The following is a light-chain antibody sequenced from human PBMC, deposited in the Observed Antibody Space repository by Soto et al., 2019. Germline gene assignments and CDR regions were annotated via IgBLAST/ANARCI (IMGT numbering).Light chain of an antibody. CDR2: GAS. Sequence: ELVLTQSPGPLSLSPGERSTLSCRASRSVSSSYLAWYQQKPGKAPKLLIFGASSRASGIPDRFSGSGSGTDFTLTISRLEPEDFAVYYCQQYDSSPITFGQGTRLEIK. CDR3: QQYDSSPIT. V-gene: IGKV3-20*01. CDR1: RSVSSSY. J-gene: IGKJ5*01.